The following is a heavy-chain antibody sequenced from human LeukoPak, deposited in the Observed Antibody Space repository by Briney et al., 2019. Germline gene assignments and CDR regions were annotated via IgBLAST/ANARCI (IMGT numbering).Heavy chain of an antibody. CDR3: ARGVVPAAKGTYYFDY. Sequence: SETLSLTCTVSGGSISSHYWSWIRQPAGMGLEWIGRNYTSGSTNYNPSLKSRVTMSVDTSKNQFSLKLSSVTAADTAVYYCARGVVPAAKGTYYFDYWGQGTLVTVSS. D-gene: IGHD2-2*01. CDR2: NYTSGST. CDR1: GGSISSHY. J-gene: IGHJ4*02. V-gene: IGHV4-4*07.